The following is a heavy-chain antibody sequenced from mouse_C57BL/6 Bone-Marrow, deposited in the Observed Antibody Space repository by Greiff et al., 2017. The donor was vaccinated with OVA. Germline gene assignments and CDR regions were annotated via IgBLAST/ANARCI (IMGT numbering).Heavy chain of an antibody. CDR3: ARDPPIYYYGSSHWYFDV. D-gene: IGHD1-1*01. J-gene: IGHJ1*03. CDR1: GFTFSSYA. CDR2: ISDGGSYT. Sequence: EVQLVESGGGLVKPGGSLKLSCAASGFTFSSYAMSWVRQTPEKRLEWVATISDGGSYTYYPDNVKGRFTISRDNAKNNLYLQMSHLKSEDTAMYYCARDPPIYYYGSSHWYFDVWGTGTTVTVSS. V-gene: IGHV5-4*01.